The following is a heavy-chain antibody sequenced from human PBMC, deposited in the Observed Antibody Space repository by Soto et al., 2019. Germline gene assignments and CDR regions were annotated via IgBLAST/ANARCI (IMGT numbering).Heavy chain of an antibody. D-gene: IGHD7-27*01. CDR1: GFTFDDYG. Sequence: GGSLRLSCAASGFTFDDYGMSWVRQAPGKGLEWFSGINWNGGSTGYADSVKGRFTISRDNAKNSLYLQMNSLRAEDTALYHCARGPQLTGVHRAFDIWGQGTMVTVSS. J-gene: IGHJ3*02. CDR3: ARGPQLTGVHRAFDI. CDR2: INWNGGST. V-gene: IGHV3-20*01.